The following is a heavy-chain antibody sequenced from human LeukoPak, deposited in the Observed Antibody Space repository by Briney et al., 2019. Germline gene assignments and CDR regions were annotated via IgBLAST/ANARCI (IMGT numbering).Heavy chain of an antibody. J-gene: IGHJ6*03. CDR3: ARGKKTRGCSSTSCYRPYYYYMDV. CDR1: GYTFTSYD. V-gene: IGHV1-8*01. D-gene: IGHD2-2*01. Sequence: ASVKVSCKASGYTFTSYDINWVRQATGQGLEWMGWMNPNSGNTGYAQKLQGRVTMTRNTSISTAYMELSSLRSEDTAVYYCARGKKTRGCSSTSCYRPYYYYMDVWGKGTTVTVSS. CDR2: MNPNSGNT.